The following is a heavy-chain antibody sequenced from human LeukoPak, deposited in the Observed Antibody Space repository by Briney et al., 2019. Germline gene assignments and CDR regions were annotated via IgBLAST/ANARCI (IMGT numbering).Heavy chain of an antibody. Sequence: GGSLRLPCAASGFTFSSYAMHWVRQAPGKGLEWVTVISYDGGNKFYADSVRGRFTISRDNSKNTLYLQMNSLRAEDTAVYYCAKVHLTYYYDSSGYGFQDYWGQGTLVTVSS. V-gene: IGHV3-30*18. D-gene: IGHD3-22*01. CDR3: AKVHLTYYYDSSGYGFQDY. CDR1: GFTFSSYA. J-gene: IGHJ4*02. CDR2: ISYDGGNK.